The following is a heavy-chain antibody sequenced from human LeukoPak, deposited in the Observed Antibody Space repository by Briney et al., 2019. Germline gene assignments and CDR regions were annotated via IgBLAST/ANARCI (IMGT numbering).Heavy chain of an antibody. CDR1: GGSFSGYY. D-gene: IGHD2-21*02. Sequence: SETLSLTCAVYGGSFSGYYWSWIRQPPGKGLEWIGEINHSGSTNYNPSLKSRVTISVDTSKNQFSLKLSSVTAADTAVYYCAVTVVTGSGEADYRGQGTLVTVSS. CDR3: AVTVVTGSGEADY. J-gene: IGHJ4*02. V-gene: IGHV4-34*01. CDR2: INHSGST.